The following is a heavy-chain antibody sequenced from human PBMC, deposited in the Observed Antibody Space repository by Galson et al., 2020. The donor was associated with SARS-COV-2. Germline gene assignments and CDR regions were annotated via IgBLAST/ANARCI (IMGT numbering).Heavy chain of an antibody. D-gene: IGHD3-16*01. Sequence: TGGSLRLSCAASGFTFSSYGMHWVRQAPGKGLEWVAVIWYDGSNKYYADSVKGRFTISRDNSKNTLYLQMNSLRAEDTAVYYCARVKLGLWRGAAARYYYGMDVWGQGTTVTVSS. V-gene: IGHV3-33*01. CDR3: ARVKLGLWRGAAARYYYGMDV. J-gene: IGHJ6*02. CDR1: GFTFSSYG. CDR2: IWYDGSNK.